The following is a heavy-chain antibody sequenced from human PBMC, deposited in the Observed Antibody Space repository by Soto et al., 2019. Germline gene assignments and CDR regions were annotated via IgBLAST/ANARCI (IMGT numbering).Heavy chain of an antibody. CDR3: ARGQGGYCISTSCRPNWFDP. J-gene: IGHJ5*02. CDR1: GGTFSSYA. D-gene: IGHD2-2*01. Sequence: QVQLVQSGAEVKKPGSSVKVSCKASGGTFSSYAISWVRQAPGQGLEWMGGIIPIFGTANYAQKVQGRVTITEDESTSTAYMELSSLRSEDTAVYYCARGQGGYCISTSCRPNWFDPWGQGTLVTVSS. V-gene: IGHV1-69*12. CDR2: IIPIFGTA.